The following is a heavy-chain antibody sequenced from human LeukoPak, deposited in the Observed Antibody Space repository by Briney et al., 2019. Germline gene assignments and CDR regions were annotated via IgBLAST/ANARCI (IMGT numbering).Heavy chain of an antibody. V-gene: IGHV3-23*01. CDR2: ISGSGGST. Sequence: PGGSLRLSCAASGFTFSSYAMSWVRQAPGKGLEWVSGISGSGGSTYYADSVKGRFTISRDNSKNTLYLQMNSLRAEDTALYYCAKAYCSSTNCYTYDYWGQGTLVTVSS. CDR3: AKAYCSSTNCYTYDY. CDR1: GFTFSSYA. J-gene: IGHJ4*02. D-gene: IGHD2-2*02.